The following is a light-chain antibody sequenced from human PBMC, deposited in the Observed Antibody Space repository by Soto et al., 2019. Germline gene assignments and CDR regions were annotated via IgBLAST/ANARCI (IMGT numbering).Light chain of an antibody. CDR3: QQYDNLPFT. CDR2: DVS. V-gene: IGKV1-5*01. CDR1: SSSKW. J-gene: IGKJ4*01. Sequence: DIQMTQSPSTLAASVGDTVTMTCRSSSKWLAWYQKKPGKAPKLLIYDVSNLERGVPPRFSGSTSGTDFTFTISSLQPEDFATYYCQQYDNLPFTFGGGTKVDIK.